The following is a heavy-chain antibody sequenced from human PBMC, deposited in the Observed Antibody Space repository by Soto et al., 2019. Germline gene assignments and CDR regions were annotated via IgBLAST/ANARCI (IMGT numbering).Heavy chain of an antibody. CDR3: ASSVAKYYYYGMDV. D-gene: IGHD5-12*01. Sequence: QVQLVQSGSEVKKPGSSVKVSCKASGGTFSSYAISWVRQAPGQGLEWMGGIIPIFGTANYAQKFQGRVTITADEATSTAYSELSSLRSEDTAVYYCASSVAKYYYYGMDVWGQGTTVTVSS. V-gene: IGHV1-69*12. CDR2: IIPIFGTA. CDR1: GGTFSSYA. J-gene: IGHJ6*02.